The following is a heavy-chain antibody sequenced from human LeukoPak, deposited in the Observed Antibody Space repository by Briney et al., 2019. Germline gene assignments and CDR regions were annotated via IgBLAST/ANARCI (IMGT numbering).Heavy chain of an antibody. CDR2: ISYDGSNK. D-gene: IGHD5-18*01. J-gene: IGHJ4*02. CDR1: GFTFSSYA. V-gene: IGHV3-30*04. CDR3: ARDVVDTAMVGLIDY. Sequence: GGSLRLSCAASGFTFSSYAMHWVRQAPGKGLEWVAVISYDGSNKYYADSVKGRFTISRDNSKNTLYLQMNSLRAEGTAVYYCARDVVDTAMVGLIDYWGQGTLVTVSS.